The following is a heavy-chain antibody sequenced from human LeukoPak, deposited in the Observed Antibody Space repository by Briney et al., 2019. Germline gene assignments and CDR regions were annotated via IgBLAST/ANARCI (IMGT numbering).Heavy chain of an antibody. V-gene: IGHV4-59*01. J-gene: IGHJ4*02. CDR2: IYYSGST. CDR1: GGSISSYY. CDR3: ARVEQQLVLDY. D-gene: IGHD6-13*01. Sequence: PSETLSLTCTVSGGSISSYYWSWIRQRPGKGLDWIGYIYYSGSTNDNPSLKSRVTISVDTSKNQFSLKLSSVTAADTAVYCCARVEQQLVLDYWGQGPLVTVSS.